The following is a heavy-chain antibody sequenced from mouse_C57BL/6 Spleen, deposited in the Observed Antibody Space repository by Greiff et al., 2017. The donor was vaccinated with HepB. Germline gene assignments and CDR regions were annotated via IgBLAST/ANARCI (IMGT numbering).Heavy chain of an antibody. J-gene: IGHJ4*01. V-gene: IGHV1-61*01. CDR3: ARTDGYYGYAMDY. CDR2: IYPSDSET. Sequence: QVQLQQPGAELVRPGSSVKLSCKASGYTFTSYWMDWVKQRPGQGLEWIGNIYPSDSETHYNQKFKDKATVTVDKSSSTAYMQLSSLTSEDSAVYYCARTDGYYGYAMDYWGQGTSVTVSS. D-gene: IGHD2-3*01. CDR1: GYTFTSYW.